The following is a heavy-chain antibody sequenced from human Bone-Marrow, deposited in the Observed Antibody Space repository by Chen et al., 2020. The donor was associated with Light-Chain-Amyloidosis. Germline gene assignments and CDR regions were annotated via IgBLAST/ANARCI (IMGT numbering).Heavy chain of an antibody. J-gene: IGHJ4*02. D-gene: IGHD6-25*01. Sequence: EVQLVESGGGLVQPGGSLRLSCAAAGFTFSSYSMNWVRQAPGKGLEWISYIGSNPNIIFYADSVKGRFTIYRDNAKNSLYLQMHSLRAEDTAVYYCARDSGEAAADDSWGQGTLVTVSS. CDR2: IGSNPNII. V-gene: IGHV3-48*01. CDR1: GFTFSSYS. CDR3: ARDSGEAAADDS.